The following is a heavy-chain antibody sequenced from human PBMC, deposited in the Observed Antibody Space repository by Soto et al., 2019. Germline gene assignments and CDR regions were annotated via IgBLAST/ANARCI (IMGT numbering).Heavy chain of an antibody. J-gene: IGHJ5*02. D-gene: IGHD2-2*02. CDR1: GYTFTNYW. Sequence: PGESLKISCKGSGYTFTNYWTGWVRQMPGKGLEWMGIIYPDDSSTRYSPSFQGQVTISADKSISTAYLQWSSLEASDTATYYCARQYCTSINCYTKVGWLDPWGQGTMVTVSS. CDR2: IYPDDSST. CDR3: ARQYCTSINCYTKVGWLDP. V-gene: IGHV5-51*01.